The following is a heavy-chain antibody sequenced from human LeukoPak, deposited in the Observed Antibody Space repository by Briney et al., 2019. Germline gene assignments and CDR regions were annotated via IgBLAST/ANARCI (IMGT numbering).Heavy chain of an antibody. V-gene: IGHV1-18*01. CDR1: GYTFTSYG. J-gene: IGHJ4*02. Sequence: ASVKVSCKASGYTFTSYGISWVRQAPGQGLEWMGWISAYNGNTNYAQKLQGRVTMTTDTSTSTAYMELRSLRSDDTAVYYCARVGRAQWEPQSPYWGQGTLVTVSS. D-gene: IGHD1-26*01. CDR2: ISAYNGNT. CDR3: ARVGRAQWEPQSPY.